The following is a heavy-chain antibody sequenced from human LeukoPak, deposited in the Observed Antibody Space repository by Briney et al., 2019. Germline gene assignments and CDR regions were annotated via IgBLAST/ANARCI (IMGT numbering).Heavy chain of an antibody. CDR2: LYTSGST. CDR3: ARDVPTTVDGTWYYFDY. CDR1: GGSISSYY. J-gene: IGHJ4*02. V-gene: IGHV4-4*07. D-gene: IGHD6-13*01. Sequence: PSETLSLTCTVSGGSISSYYWSWIRQPAGKGLEWIGRLYTSGSTKYNPSLKSRVTMSVDTSKNQFSLKLSSVTAADTAVYYCARDVPTTVDGTWYYFDYWGQGTLVTVSS.